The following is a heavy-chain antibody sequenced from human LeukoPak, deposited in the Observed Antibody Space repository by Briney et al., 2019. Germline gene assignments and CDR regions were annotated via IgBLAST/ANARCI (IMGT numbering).Heavy chain of an antibody. V-gene: IGHV3-30-3*01. Sequence: GGSLRLSCAASGFTFSSYAMHWVRQAPGKGLEWVAVISYDGSNKYYADSVKGRFTISRDNSKNTPYLQMNSLRAEDTAVYYCARESAYDLHFDYWGQGTLVTVSS. D-gene: IGHD3-3*01. CDR2: ISYDGSNK. CDR1: GFTFSSYA. J-gene: IGHJ4*02. CDR3: ARESAYDLHFDY.